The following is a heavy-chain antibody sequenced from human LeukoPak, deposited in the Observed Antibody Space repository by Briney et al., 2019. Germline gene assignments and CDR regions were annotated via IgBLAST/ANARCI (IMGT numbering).Heavy chain of an antibody. V-gene: IGHV3-21*01. CDR2: ISSSSSYI. Sequence: GGSLRLSCAASGFTFSSYSMNWVRQAPGKGLEWVSSISSSSSYIYYADSVKGRFTISRDNAKNSLYLQMNSLRAEDTAVYYCAKDLGDYGAYWGQGTLVTVSS. CDR3: AKDLGDYGAY. CDR1: GFTFSSYS. J-gene: IGHJ4*02.